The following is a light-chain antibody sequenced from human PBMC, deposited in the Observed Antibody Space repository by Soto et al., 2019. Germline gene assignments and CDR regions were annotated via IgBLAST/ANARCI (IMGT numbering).Light chain of an antibody. CDR1: QDINNY. J-gene: IGKJ5*01. CDR3: QHLNTYPIT. V-gene: IGKV1-33*01. CDR2: GAS. Sequence: DIQMTQSPSSLSASVGDRVTITCQASQDINNYLNWYQQRPGKAPKLLIYGASNLETGVPSRFSGSGSGTDFTFTISSLQPEDFATYYCQHLNTYPITVGTGTRLEIK.